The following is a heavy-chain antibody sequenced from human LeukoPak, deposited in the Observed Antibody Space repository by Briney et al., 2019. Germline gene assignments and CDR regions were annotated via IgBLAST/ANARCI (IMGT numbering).Heavy chain of an antibody. J-gene: IGHJ3*02. D-gene: IGHD6-19*01. Sequence: GGSLRLSCAASGFTFSNYAMSWVRQAPGKGLEWVSGIGGSGGSTYYADSVKGRFTNSRENSKNTLYLQMNSLRAEDTAVYYCAKDLTGIAVAGIDAFDIWGQGTMVTVSS. CDR2: IGGSGGST. V-gene: IGHV3-23*01. CDR1: GFTFSNYA. CDR3: AKDLTGIAVAGIDAFDI.